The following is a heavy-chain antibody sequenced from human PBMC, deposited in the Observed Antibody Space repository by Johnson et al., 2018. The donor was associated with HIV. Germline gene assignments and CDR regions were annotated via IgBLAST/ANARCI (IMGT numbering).Heavy chain of an antibody. CDR1: GFTFDDYG. V-gene: IGHV3-20*04. CDR3: ARVKSYGDYVGLDAFDI. D-gene: IGHD4-17*01. J-gene: IGHJ3*02. CDR2: FNWNGGST. Sequence: EVQLVESGGGVVRPGGSLRLSCAASGFTFDDYGMSWVRQRPGKGLDWVSGFNWNGGSTGYADSVKGRFSISRDNVKNSLYLQMNSLRAVDTAVYYCARVKSYGDYVGLDAFDIWGQGTMVTVSS.